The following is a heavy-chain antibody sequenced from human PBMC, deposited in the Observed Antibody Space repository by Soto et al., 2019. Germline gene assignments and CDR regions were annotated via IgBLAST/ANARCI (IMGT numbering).Heavy chain of an antibody. D-gene: IGHD5-18*01. Sequence: GESLKISCKGSGYSFAGYWITWVRQKPGKGLEWMGRIDPSDSQTYYSPSFRGHVTISVTKSITTVFLQWSSLRASDTAMYYCARHIYDSDTAPNFQNYLDSRHQRTTVTVGS. J-gene: IGHJ4*01. CDR3: ARHIYDSDTAPNFQNYLDS. CDR2: IDPSDSQT. CDR1: GYSFAGYW. V-gene: IGHV5-10-1*01.